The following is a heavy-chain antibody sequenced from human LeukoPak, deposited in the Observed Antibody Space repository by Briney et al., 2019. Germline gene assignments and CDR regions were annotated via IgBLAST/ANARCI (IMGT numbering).Heavy chain of an antibody. CDR3: ARDRRGSGWYLFDY. J-gene: IGHJ4*02. V-gene: IGHV3-21*01. Sequence: GGSLRLSCAASGFTFNSYTMNWVRQAPGKGLEWVSSISSGDVYIYYADSLKGRFTISRDNAKNSLYLQMNSLRAEDTAVYYCARDRRGSGWYLFDYWGQGTLVTVSS. D-gene: IGHD6-19*01. CDR1: GFTFNSYT. CDR2: ISSGDVYI.